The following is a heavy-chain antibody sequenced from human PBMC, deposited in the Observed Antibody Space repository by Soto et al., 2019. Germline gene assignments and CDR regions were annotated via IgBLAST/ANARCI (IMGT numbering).Heavy chain of an antibody. V-gene: IGHV3-73*01. J-gene: IGHJ6*02. CDR3: TSSYGSGGTYYYYGMDV. CDR2: IRSKANSYAT. D-gene: IGHD3-10*01. CDR1: GFTFSGSA. Sequence: PGGSLRLSCAASGFTFSGSAMHWVRQASGKGLEWVGRIRSKANSYATAYAASVKGRFTISRDDSKNTAYLQMNSLKTEDTAVYYCTSSYGSGGTYYYYGMDVWGQGPRSPSP.